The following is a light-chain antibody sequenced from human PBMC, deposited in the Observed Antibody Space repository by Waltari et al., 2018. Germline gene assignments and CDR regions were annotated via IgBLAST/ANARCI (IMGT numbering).Light chain of an antibody. J-gene: IGKJ1*01. V-gene: IGKV1-5*03. CDR1: QRISRW. CDR3: QHYYSDSRA. CDR2: KAS. Sequence: DIQMTQSPSTLSASVGDRVTITCRASQRISRWLGWCQQKPGKAPKLRCYKASSLASDVLSRFSGSGFGTDFTRTITSLQPDDFATYYCQHYYSDSRAFGQGTKVEVK.